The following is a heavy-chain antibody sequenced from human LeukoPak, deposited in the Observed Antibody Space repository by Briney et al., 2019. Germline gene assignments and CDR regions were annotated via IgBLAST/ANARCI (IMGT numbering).Heavy chain of an antibody. J-gene: IGHJ4*02. V-gene: IGHV1-46*01. D-gene: IGHD3-22*01. CDR2: INPSGGST. CDR1: GYTFTSYY. CDR3: ARERGPDYYDSSGYFDY. Sequence: ASVKVSCKASGYTFTSYYMHWVRQAPGQGLEWMGIINPSGGSTSYAQKFQGRVTMTRDMSTSTVYMELSSLRSEDTAVYYCARERGPDYYDSSGYFDYWGQGTLVTVSS.